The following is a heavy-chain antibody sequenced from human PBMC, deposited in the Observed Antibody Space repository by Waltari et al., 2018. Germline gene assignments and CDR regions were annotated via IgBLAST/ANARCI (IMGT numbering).Heavy chain of an antibody. V-gene: IGHV1-69*01. D-gene: IGHD4-17*01. J-gene: IGHJ5*02. CDR2: IIPIFGTA. CDR3: AVYPYGYNWFDP. CDR1: AGTFSSSA. Sequence: QVQLVQSGAEVKKPGSSVKVSCKASAGTFSSSAISWVRQAPGQGLEWMGGIIPIFGTANYAQKCQGRVTITADESTSTAYMELSSLRSEDTAVYYCAVYPYGYNWFDPWGQGTLVTVSS.